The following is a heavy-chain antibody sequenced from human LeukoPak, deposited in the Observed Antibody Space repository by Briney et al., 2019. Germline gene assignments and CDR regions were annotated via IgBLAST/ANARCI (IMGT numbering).Heavy chain of an antibody. Sequence: GGSLRLSCAASGFTFSSYSMNWVRQAPGKGLEWVSSISSSSSYIYYVDSVKGRFTISRDNAKNSLYLQMNSLRAEDTAVYYCARDDLWSGYDVGIFDYWGQGTLVTVSS. CDR2: ISSSSSYI. CDR1: GFTFSSYS. J-gene: IGHJ4*02. D-gene: IGHD3-3*01. CDR3: ARDDLWSGYDVGIFDY. V-gene: IGHV3-21*01.